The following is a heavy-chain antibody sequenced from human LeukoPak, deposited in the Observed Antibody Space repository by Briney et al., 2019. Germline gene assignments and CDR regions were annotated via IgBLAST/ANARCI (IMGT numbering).Heavy chain of an antibody. V-gene: IGHV3-23*01. Sequence: GGSLRLSCAASGFTFSSYSMNWVRQAPGKGLEWVSAISGSGGATYYADSVKGRFTISRDNSRNTLYLQMNSLRAEDTALYYCAKESSAHYYFDYWGQGTLVTVSS. CDR3: AKESSAHYYFDY. CDR1: GFTFSSYS. CDR2: ISGSGGAT. D-gene: IGHD3-10*01. J-gene: IGHJ4*02.